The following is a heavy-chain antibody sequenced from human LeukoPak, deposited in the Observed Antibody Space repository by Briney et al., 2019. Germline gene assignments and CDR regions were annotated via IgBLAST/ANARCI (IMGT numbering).Heavy chain of an antibody. CDR1: GDSISNSY. D-gene: IGHD3-10*01. CDR3: ARSPRAGVTPWFFDY. CDR2: MYYSGST. V-gene: IGHV4-59*08. J-gene: IGHJ4*02. Sequence: PSETLSLTCTVSGDSISNSYWSWILQPPGKGLEWIGYMYYSGSTNYNPSLKSRVTTSMDTSENQFSLKLTSVTAADTAVYYCARSPRAGVTPWFFDYWGQGTLVAVSS.